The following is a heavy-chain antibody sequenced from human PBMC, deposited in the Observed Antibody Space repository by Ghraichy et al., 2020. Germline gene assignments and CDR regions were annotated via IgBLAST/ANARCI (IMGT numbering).Heavy chain of an antibody. Sequence: ETLSLTCTVSGGSISSYYWSWIRQPPGKGLEWIGYIYYSGSTNYNPSLKSRVTISVDTSKNQFSLKLSSVTAADTAVYYCARVDLWSRPYYYYGMDVWGQGTTVTVSS. CDR3: ARVDLWSRPYYYYGMDV. D-gene: IGHD3-10*01. CDR2: IYYSGST. CDR1: GGSISSYY. V-gene: IGHV4-59*01. J-gene: IGHJ6*02.